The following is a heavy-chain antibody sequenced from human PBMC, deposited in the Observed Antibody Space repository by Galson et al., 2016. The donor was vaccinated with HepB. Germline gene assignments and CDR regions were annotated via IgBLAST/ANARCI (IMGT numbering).Heavy chain of an antibody. J-gene: IGHJ6*02. Sequence: SLRLSCAASGFTVSGNYMSWVRQAPGKGLEWVSLIYSGGSTHYADSVKGRFTISRDNFRNTVFLQMNSLRAEDTAIYYCARGAGEDGYNPYYFGMDVWGQGTTVTVSS. CDR1: GFTVSGNY. CDR2: IYSGGST. V-gene: IGHV3-53*01. CDR3: ARGAGEDGYNPYYFGMDV. D-gene: IGHD5-24*01.